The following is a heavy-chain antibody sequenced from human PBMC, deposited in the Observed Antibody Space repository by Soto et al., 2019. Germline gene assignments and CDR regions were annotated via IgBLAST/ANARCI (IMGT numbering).Heavy chain of an antibody. CDR3: ARHSGGYNAYDYYYGMDV. CDR1: GYTFTSFY. V-gene: IGHV1-46*01. J-gene: IGHJ6*02. Sequence: ASVKVSCKPSGYTFTSFYLHWVRQAPGQGLEWMGIIDPTTGTTSYTQKFQGRVTMTSDTSTSTVYMELSSLKASDTAMYYCARHSGGYNAYDYYYGMDVWGQGTTVTVSS. D-gene: IGHD5-12*01. CDR2: IDPTTGTT.